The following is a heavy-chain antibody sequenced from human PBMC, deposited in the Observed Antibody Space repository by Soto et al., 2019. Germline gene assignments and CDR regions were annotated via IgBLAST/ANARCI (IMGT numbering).Heavy chain of an antibody. CDR2: IIPFLGRT. Sequence: QLHLVQSGAEVRKPGSSVKVSCKASGGTLSSYSVTWVRQAPGQGLEWMGRIIPFLGRTNYAQNFQGRVTFTADIATITAYMDLSSLRSDDTAIYCCARATGSANSNRCDPWGQGSRVVVSS. D-gene: IGHD1-7*01. CDR3: ARATGSANSNRCDP. V-gene: IGHV1-69*02. CDR1: GGTLSSYS. J-gene: IGHJ5*02.